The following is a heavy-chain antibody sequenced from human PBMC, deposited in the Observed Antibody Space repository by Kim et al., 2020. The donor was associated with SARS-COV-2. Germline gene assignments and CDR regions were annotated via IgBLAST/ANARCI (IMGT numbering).Heavy chain of an antibody. V-gene: IGHV3-11*01. CDR2: ISSSGSTI. D-gene: IGHD3-3*01. J-gene: IGHJ6*02. CDR1: GFTFSDYY. CDR3: ARDQRITIFGVGYYYYGMDV. Sequence: GGSLRLSCAASGFTFSDYYMSWIRQAPGKGLEWVSYISSSGSTIYYADSVKGRFTISRDNAKNSLYLQMNSLRVEDTAVYYCARDQRITIFGVGYYYYGMDVWGQGTTGTVSS.